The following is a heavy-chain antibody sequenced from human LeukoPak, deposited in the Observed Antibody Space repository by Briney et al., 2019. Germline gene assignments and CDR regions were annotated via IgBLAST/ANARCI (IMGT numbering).Heavy chain of an antibody. Sequence: PGGSLRLSCAASGFTVSSNYMSWARQAPGKGLEWVSVIYSGGSTYYADSVKGRFTISRDNSKNTLYLQMNSLRAEDTAVYYCARDLRYCSGGSCYNYYYGMDVWGQETTVTVSS. CDR3: ARDLRYCSGGSCYNYYYGMDV. CDR1: GFTVSSNY. D-gene: IGHD2-15*01. CDR2: IYSGGST. J-gene: IGHJ6*02. V-gene: IGHV3-53*01.